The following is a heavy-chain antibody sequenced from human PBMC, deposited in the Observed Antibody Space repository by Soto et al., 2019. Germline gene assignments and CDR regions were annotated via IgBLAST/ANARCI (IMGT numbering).Heavy chain of an antibody. Sequence: KVSETLSLTCTVSGGSISSGDYYWSWIRQPPGKGLEWIGYIYYSGSTYYNPSLKSRVTISVDTSKNQFSLKLSSVTAADAAVYHCAREAGTYYFDYWGQGTLVTVSS. V-gene: IGHV4-30-4*01. D-gene: IGHD6-19*01. J-gene: IGHJ4*02. CDR2: IYYSGST. CDR1: GGSISSGDYY. CDR3: AREAGTYYFDY.